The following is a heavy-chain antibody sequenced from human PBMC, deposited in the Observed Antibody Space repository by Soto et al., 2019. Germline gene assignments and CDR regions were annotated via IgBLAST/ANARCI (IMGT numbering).Heavy chain of an antibody. D-gene: IGHD3-22*01. CDR2: ISYDGSNK. CDR3: AKDLHSSVWAAYNFDY. J-gene: IGHJ4*02. V-gene: IGHV3-30*18. Sequence: PGGSLRLSCAASGFTFSNHGMHWVRQAPGRGLEWVAPISYDGSNKYYADSVKGRFTISRDNTKNTLSLQMNSLRAEDSALYFCAKDLHSSVWAAYNFDYWGQGTLVTVS. CDR1: GFTFSNHG.